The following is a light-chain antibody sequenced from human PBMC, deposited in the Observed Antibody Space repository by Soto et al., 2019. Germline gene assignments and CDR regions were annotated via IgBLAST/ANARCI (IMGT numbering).Light chain of an antibody. CDR3: LQYGSYPHT. V-gene: IGKV1-16*02. Sequence: DLQMTQSPSSLSASVGDRVTITCRASQGISNSLAWFQQRPGRAPKSLIYAASTLQKGVSSKFSGSRSGTDFTLTITNLQPEDFATYFCLQYGSYPHTFGQGTTLDIK. J-gene: IGKJ2*01. CDR1: QGISNS. CDR2: AAS.